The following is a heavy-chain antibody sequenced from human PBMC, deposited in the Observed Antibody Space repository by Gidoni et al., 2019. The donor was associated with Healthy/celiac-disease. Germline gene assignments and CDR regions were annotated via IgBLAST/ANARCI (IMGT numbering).Heavy chain of an antibody. J-gene: IGHJ5*02. CDR1: GGSISSYY. V-gene: IGHV4-59*01. CDR2: IYYSGST. D-gene: IGHD3-10*01. Sequence: QVQLQESGPGLVKPSETLSLTCTDSGGSISSYYWRWIRQPPGKGLEWIGYIYYSGSTNYNPSIKSRVTISVDTSKNQFSLKLSSVTAADTAVYYCAREGYYGSGSYSWFDPWGQGTLVTVSS. CDR3: AREGYYGSGSYSWFDP.